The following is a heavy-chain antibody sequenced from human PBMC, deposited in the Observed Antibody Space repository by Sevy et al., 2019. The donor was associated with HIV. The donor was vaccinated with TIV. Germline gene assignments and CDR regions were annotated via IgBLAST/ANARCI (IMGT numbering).Heavy chain of an antibody. CDR3: VREGLGGYSYSLDC. D-gene: IGHD5-18*01. J-gene: IGHJ4*02. V-gene: IGHV3-7*01. Sequence: GGSLRLSCAASGFSFSSYWMSWVRQAPGKGLEWVATMKQDGTEKDYVDSVKGRFTISRDKTKSSLFLQMNSLSAEDTAVYYCVREGLGGYSYSLDCWGQGTLVTVSS. CDR2: MKQDGTEK. CDR1: GFSFSSYW.